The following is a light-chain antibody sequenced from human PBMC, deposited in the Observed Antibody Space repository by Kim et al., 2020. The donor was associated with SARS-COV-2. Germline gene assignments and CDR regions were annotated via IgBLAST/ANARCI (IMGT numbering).Light chain of an antibody. Sequence: SSELTQDPGVYVELGQTDRITSQGDSIRTSYARWYQQKPGQAPVLVIFGKNKRQSGIPERISGSSSGNKASLVITGAQAEDEAEYYCNSRENSGNNVLFG. CDR1: SIRTSY. J-gene: IGLJ2*01. V-gene: IGLV3-19*01. CDR3: NSRENSGNNVL. CDR2: GKN.